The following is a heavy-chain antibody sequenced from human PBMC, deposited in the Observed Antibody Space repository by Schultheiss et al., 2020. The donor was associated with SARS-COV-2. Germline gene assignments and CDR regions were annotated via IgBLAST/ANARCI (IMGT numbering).Heavy chain of an antibody. Sequence: GESLKISCAASGFTFSSYAMHWVRQAPGKGLEWVAVISYDGSNKYYADSVKGRFTISRDNSKNTLYLQMNSLRAEDTAVYYCARARFPFGVDYMETDYWGQGTLVTVSS. V-gene: IGHV3-30-3*01. J-gene: IGHJ4*02. CDR3: ARARFPFGVDYMETDY. CDR2: ISYDGSNK. CDR1: GFTFSSYA. D-gene: IGHD3-3*01.